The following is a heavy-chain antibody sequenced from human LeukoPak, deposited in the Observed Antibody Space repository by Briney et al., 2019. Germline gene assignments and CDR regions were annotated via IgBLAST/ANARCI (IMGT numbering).Heavy chain of an antibody. V-gene: IGHV3-48*04. Sequence: GGTLRLSCAASGFTFSSHGMNWVRQAPGKGLEWVSYISSNDNTIYYADSVKGRFTISRDNAKNSLYLQMNSLRAEDTAVYYCARVSLYGDYPNYFDYWGQGTLVTVSS. D-gene: IGHD4-17*01. CDR2: ISSNDNTI. J-gene: IGHJ4*02. CDR1: GFTFSSHG. CDR3: ARVSLYGDYPNYFDY.